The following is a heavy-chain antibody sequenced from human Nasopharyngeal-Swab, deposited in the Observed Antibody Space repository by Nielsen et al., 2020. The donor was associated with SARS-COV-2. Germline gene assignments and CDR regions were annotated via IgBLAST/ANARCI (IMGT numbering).Heavy chain of an antibody. J-gene: IGHJ6*02. D-gene: IGHD3-16*01. V-gene: IGHV3-48*04. Sequence: GESLKISCAASGLTFSSYSMNWVRQAPGKGLEWVSYISSSSSTIYYADSVKGRFTISRDNAKNSLYLQMNSLRAEDTAVYYCASAAFLGNYYYYGMDVWGQGTTVTVSS. CDR3: ASAAFLGNYYYYGMDV. CDR1: GLTFSSYS. CDR2: ISSSSSTI.